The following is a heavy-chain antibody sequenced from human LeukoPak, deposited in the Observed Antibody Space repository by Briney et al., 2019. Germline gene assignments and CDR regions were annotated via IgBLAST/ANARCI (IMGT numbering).Heavy chain of an antibody. V-gene: IGHV4-61*10. D-gene: IGHD6-6*01. CDR1: GGSISSGSYY. CDR2: IYYSGSA. J-gene: IGHJ2*01. Sequence: SETLSLTCTVSGGSISSGSYYWSWIRQPAGKGLEWIGYIYYSGSANYNPSLKSRVTISVDTSKNQFSLKLSSVTAADTAVYYCARVDIAARPQFEGGWYFDLWGRGTLVTVSS. CDR3: ARVDIAARPQFEGGWYFDL.